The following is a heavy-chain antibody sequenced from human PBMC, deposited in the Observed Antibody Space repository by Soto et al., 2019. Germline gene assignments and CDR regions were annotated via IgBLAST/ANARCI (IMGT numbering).Heavy chain of an antibody. Sequence: EVRLLESGGGLVQPGGSLRLSCVASGFTFSNYAMSWVRQAPGKGLEWVSVVTGRSSSTYYADSVEGRFIISRDNSSNKLFLQMNSLGAEDTAVYYCTKHLPSKKNQRRWADAFHIWGQGTILTVSS. CDR3: TKHLPSKKNQRRWADAFHI. CDR1: GFTFSNYA. CDR2: VTGRSSST. D-gene: IGHD2-2*01. J-gene: IGHJ3*02. V-gene: IGHV3-23*01.